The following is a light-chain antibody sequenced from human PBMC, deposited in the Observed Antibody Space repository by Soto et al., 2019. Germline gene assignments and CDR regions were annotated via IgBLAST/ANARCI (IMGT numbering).Light chain of an antibody. CDR2: GAS. V-gene: IGKV3-15*01. CDR1: QTVSSN. CDR3: QQYNNSPLT. J-gene: IGKJ4*01. Sequence: EIVMTQSPATLSVSPGERATLSCRASQTVSSNSAWYQQKPGQAPRLLIYGASTGATGIPARFSCSGSGTEFTLTISSLQSEDFALYYCQQYNNSPLTFDGGTKVAI.